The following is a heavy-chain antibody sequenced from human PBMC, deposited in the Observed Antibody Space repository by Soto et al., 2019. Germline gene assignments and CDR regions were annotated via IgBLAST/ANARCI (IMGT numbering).Heavy chain of an antibody. CDR1: GYTFTSYG. J-gene: IGHJ4*02. V-gene: IGHV1-18*01. CDR3: VRYLAVGLVGY. CDR2: ISAYNGNT. Sequence: QVQLVQSGAEVKKPGASVKVSCKASGYTFTSYGISWVRQAPGQGLEWMGWISAYNGNTNYAQKLHGRVTITTDTSTSTAYMELMILRSDDTAVYYCVRYLAVGLVGYWGQGTLVTVSS. D-gene: IGHD6-19*01.